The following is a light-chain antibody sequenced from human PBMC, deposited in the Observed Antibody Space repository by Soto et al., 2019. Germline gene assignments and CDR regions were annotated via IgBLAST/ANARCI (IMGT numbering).Light chain of an antibody. CDR2: VAS. J-gene: IGKJ5*01. Sequence: DIRMSQSLSSMSASVGDRVSMSWGASQSISSYLNWYQQKPGKAPQLLIYVASRLESGVPSRFSGSGSGTDFTLTISSLQPEAFATYYCQQGHNAPITFGQGTRLEIK. CDR1: QSISSY. CDR3: QQGHNAPIT. V-gene: IGKV1-39*01.